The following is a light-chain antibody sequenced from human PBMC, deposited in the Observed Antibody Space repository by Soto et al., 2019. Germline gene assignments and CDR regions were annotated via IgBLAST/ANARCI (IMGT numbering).Light chain of an antibody. CDR2: GAS. Sequence: EIVMTQSPATLSVSPGERATLSCRASQSVSSNLAWYQQKPGQAPRLLIYGASTRATGIPARFSGSGSGTEFTLTISSLQSEDFATYYCQQYNSYPLTFGGGTKVDIK. V-gene: IGKV3D-15*01. CDR3: QQYNSYPLT. CDR1: QSVSSN. J-gene: IGKJ4*01.